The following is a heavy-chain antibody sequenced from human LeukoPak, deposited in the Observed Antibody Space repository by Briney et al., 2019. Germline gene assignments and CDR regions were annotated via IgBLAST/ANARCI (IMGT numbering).Heavy chain of an antibody. CDR1: GGPISSGGYS. J-gene: IGHJ6*02. Sequence: SETLSLTCAVSGGPISSGGYSWSWIRQSPGKGLEWIGYIYHSGSTYYNPSLKSRVTISVDRSKNQFSLKLSSVTAADTAVYYCARRAARTSYYGMDVWGQGTTVTVSS. CDR3: ARRAARTSYYGMDV. D-gene: IGHD6-6*01. V-gene: IGHV4-30-2*06. CDR2: IYHSGST.